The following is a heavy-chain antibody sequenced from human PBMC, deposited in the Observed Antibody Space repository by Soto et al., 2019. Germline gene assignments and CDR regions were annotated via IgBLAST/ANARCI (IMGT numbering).Heavy chain of an antibody. Sequence: QVQLQESGPGLVKPSETLSLTCTVSGGSVSSGSYYWSWIRQPPGKGLECIGYIYYSGSTNYNPSLKSRVTTSVDTYKNPFSLKLSSVTAADTAVYYCARVSSSWGLVNYFDYWGQGTLVTASS. V-gene: IGHV4-61*01. CDR3: ARVSSSWGLVNYFDY. CDR2: IYYSGST. D-gene: IGHD6-13*01. CDR1: GGSVSSGSYY. J-gene: IGHJ4*02.